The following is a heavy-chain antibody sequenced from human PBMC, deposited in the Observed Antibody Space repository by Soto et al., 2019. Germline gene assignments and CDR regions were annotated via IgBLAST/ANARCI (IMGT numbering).Heavy chain of an antibody. D-gene: IGHD6-6*01. CDR2: ISAYNGNT. J-gene: IGHJ5*02. CDR1: GYTFTSYG. CDR3: ARWEQLLVGHNNWFDP. V-gene: IGHV1-18*04. Sequence: ASVKVSCKASGYTFTSYGISWVRQAPGQGLEWMGWISAYNGNTNYAQKLQGRVTMTTDTSTSTAYMELRSLRSDDTAVYYCARWEQLLVGHNNWFDPWGQGTLVTVSS.